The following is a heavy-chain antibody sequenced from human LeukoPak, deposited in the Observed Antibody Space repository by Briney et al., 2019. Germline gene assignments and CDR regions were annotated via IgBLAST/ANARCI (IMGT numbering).Heavy chain of an antibody. D-gene: IGHD5-18*01. CDR3: SNAVGYTNGPE. J-gene: IGHJ4*02. CDR1: GFTFSSYG. Sequence: RSLRLSCAASGFTFSSYGMHWVGQAPGKGLEWVAVISVDGSNEYYADSVKGRFTISRDNSKNTMYLQMNSLRPEDTAVYYCSNAVGYTNGPEWGQGTLVTVSS. V-gene: IGHV3-30*18. CDR2: ISVDGSNE.